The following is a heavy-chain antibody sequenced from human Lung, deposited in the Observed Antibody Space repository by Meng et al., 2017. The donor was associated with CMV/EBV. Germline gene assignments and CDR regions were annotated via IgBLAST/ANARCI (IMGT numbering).Heavy chain of an antibody. V-gene: IGHV1-69*01. J-gene: IGHJ4*02. CDR3: ARGSAVGAMGCDY. D-gene: IGHD1-26*01. Sequence: KASGGSFSSYTFSWVRQAPGKGLEWVGEIIPMFGTVNSAQKFQGRVTITADESTTTAYMDLSSLRSDDTALYFCARGSAVGAMGCDYWGQGTLVTVSS. CDR1: GGSFSSYT. CDR2: IIPMFGTV.